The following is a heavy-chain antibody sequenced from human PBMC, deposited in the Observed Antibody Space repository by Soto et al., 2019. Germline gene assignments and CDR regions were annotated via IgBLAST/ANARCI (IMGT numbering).Heavy chain of an antibody. V-gene: IGHV3-23*01. Sequence: PGGSLRLSCAASGFTFSSYAMSWVRQAPGKGLEWVSAISGSGGSTYYADSVKGRFTISRDNSKNTLYLQMNSLRAEDTAVYYCAKGELYSSILVPDSIFDYWGQGTPVTVSS. D-gene: IGHD6-13*01. CDR2: ISGSGGST. J-gene: IGHJ4*02. CDR1: GFTFSSYA. CDR3: AKGELYSSILVPDSIFDY.